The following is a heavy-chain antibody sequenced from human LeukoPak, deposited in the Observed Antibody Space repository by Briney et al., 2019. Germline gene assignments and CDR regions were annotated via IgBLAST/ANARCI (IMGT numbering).Heavy chain of an antibody. D-gene: IGHD5-18*01. V-gene: IGHV4-59*01. CDR3: ARGPRGYSYGYLGY. Sequence: SETLSLTCTVSGGSISSYYWSWIRQPPGKGLEWIGYIYYSGSTNYNPSLRSRVTISVDTSKNQFSLKLSSVTAADTAVYYCARGPRGYSYGYLGYWGQGTLVTVSS. CDR1: GGSISSYY. CDR2: IYYSGST. J-gene: IGHJ4*02.